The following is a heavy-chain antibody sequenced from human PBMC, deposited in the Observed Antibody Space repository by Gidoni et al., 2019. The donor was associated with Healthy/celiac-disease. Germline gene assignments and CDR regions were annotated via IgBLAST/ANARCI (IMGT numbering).Heavy chain of an antibody. CDR3: AREGIAAAKGFDY. V-gene: IGHV4-34*01. CDR1: GGSFSGYY. J-gene: IGHJ4*02. Sequence: QVQLQQWGAGLLQPSETLSLTCAVYGGSFSGYYWSWIRQPPGKGLEWIGEINHSGSTNYNPSLKSRVTISVDTSKNQFSLKLSSVTAADTAVYYCAREGIAAAKGFDYWGQGTLVTVSS. D-gene: IGHD6-13*01. CDR2: INHSGST.